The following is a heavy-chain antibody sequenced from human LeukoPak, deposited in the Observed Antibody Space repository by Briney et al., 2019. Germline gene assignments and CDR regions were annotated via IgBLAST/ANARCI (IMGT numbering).Heavy chain of an antibody. V-gene: IGHV4-34*01. CDR1: GGSFSGYY. CDR2: INHSGST. CDR3: ARGIGIVATYFDY. J-gene: IGHJ4*02. Sequence: PSETLSLTCAVYGGSFSGYYWSWIRRPPGKGLEWIGEINHSGSTNYNPSLKSRVTISVDTSKNQFSLKLSSVTAADTAVYYCARGIGIVATYFDYWGQGTLVTVSS. D-gene: IGHD5-12*01.